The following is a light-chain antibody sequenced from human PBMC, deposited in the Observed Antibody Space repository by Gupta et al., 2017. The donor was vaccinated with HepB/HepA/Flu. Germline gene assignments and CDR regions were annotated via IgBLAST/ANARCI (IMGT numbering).Light chain of an antibody. V-gene: IGLV2-14*03. CDR1: SSDVGGYNY. Sequence: QSALTQPASVSGSPGQSNTISCTGTSSDVGGYNYVSWYQQHPGKAPKLMIYDVSNRPSGVSNRFSGSKSGNTASLTISGLQAEDEADYYCSSYTSSSLSFGTGTKVTVL. CDR2: DVS. CDR3: SSYTSSSLS. J-gene: IGLJ1*01.